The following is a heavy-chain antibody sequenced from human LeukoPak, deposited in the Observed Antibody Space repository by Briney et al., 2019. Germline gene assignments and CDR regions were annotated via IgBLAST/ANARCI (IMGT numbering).Heavy chain of an antibody. CDR2: INPNSGGT. V-gene: IGHV1-2*02. CDR3: AREREAIQLWLRDAFDI. J-gene: IGHJ3*02. Sequence: ASVKVSCKVSGYTLTELSMHWVRQAPGQGLEWMGWINPNSGGTNYAQKFQGRVTMTRDTSISTAYMELSRLRSDDTAVYYCAREREAIQLWLRDAFDIWGQGTMVTVSS. D-gene: IGHD5-18*01. CDR1: GYTLTELS.